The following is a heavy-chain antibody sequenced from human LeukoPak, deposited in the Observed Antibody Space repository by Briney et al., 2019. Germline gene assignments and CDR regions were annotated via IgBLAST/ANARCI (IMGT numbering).Heavy chain of an antibody. CDR3: ARATMTDLDWFDP. CDR2: ILYNGGT. V-gene: IGHV4-39*07. Sequence: PSETLSLTCTVSGGSISSSVYYWGWIRQPPGKGLEWIGSILYNGGTFYNPSLKSRVTISVDTSKNQFSLKLNSVTAADTAVYYCARATMTDLDWFDPWGQGIVVSVSS. J-gene: IGHJ5*02. CDR1: GGSISSSVYY. D-gene: IGHD3-22*01.